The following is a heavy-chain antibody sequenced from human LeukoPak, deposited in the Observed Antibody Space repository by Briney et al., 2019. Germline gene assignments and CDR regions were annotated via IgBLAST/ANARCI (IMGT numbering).Heavy chain of an antibody. CDR2: IKPDGSEK. V-gene: IGHV3-7*01. CDR3: ARDGYDILTGYSYYFDY. D-gene: IGHD3-9*01. CDR1: GFTFSSYW. Sequence: GGSLRLSCAASGFTFSSYWMTWVRQAPGKGLEWVANIKPDGSEKYYVDSVKGRFTISRDNANSSLYLQMNSLRAEDTAVYYCARDGYDILTGYSYYFDYWGQGTLVTVSS. J-gene: IGHJ4*02.